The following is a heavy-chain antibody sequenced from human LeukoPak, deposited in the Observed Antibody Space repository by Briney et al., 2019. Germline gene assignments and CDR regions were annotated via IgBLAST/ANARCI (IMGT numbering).Heavy chain of an antibody. D-gene: IGHD1-26*01. J-gene: IGHJ4*02. CDR1: GGTFISYT. CDR2: IIPILGIA. CDR3: ASAFLVGATRLDDY. Sequence: SVKVSCKASGGTFISYTISWVRQAPGQGLEWMGRIIPILGIANYAQKFQGRVTITADKSTGTAYMELSSLRSEDTAVYYCASAFLVGATRLDDYWGQGTLVTVSS. V-gene: IGHV1-69*02.